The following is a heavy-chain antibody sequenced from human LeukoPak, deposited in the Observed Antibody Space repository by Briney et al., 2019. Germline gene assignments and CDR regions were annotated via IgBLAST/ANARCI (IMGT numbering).Heavy chain of an antibody. J-gene: IGHJ4*02. CDR2: MYYSGST. D-gene: IGHD3-3*01. CDR1: GGSISSGDYY. Sequence: PSQTLSLTCTVSGGSISSGDYYWGWIRQPQGKGLEWIVYMYYSGSTYYNPALKSRVTISVDTSKNQFSLKLSSVTAADTAVYYCARQGYYDFWSGYYAFDYWGQGTLVTVSS. V-gene: IGHV4-30-4*08. CDR3: ARQGYYDFWSGYYAFDY.